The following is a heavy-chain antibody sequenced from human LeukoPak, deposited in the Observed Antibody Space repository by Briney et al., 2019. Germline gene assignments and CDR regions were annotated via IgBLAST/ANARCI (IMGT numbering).Heavy chain of an antibody. V-gene: IGHV3-9*01. D-gene: IGHD2-2*01. CDR3: AKGGAVVPAAFDY. J-gene: IGHJ4*02. Sequence: GGSLRLSCAASGFTFDDYVMHWVRQAPGRGVGGVSGISWNSGSIGYADSVKGPFTISRDNAKNSLYLQMNSLRAEDTALYYCAKGGAVVPAAFDYWGQGTLVTVSS. CDR2: ISWNSGSI. CDR1: GFTFDDYV.